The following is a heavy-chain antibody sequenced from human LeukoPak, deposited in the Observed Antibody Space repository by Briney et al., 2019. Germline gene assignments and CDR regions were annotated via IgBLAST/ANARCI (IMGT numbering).Heavy chain of an antibody. V-gene: IGHV3-30*18. CDR3: AKSLVVTENDYYYYGMDV. D-gene: IGHD3-22*01. CDR2: ISYDGSNK. J-gene: IGHJ6*02. Sequence: GRSLRLSCAASGFTFSSCGMHWVRQAPGKGLERVAVISYDGSNKYYADSVKGRFTISRDNSKNTLYLQMNSLRAEDTAVYYCAKSLVVTENDYYYYGMDVWGQGTTVTVSS. CDR1: GFTFSSCG.